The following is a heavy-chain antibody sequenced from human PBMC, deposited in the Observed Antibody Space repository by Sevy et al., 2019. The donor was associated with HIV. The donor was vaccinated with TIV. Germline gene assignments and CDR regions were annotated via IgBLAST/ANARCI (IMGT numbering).Heavy chain of an antibody. CDR2: INSDDTT. CDR3: ARGKSGYGYALNY. J-gene: IGHJ4*02. D-gene: IGHD5-18*01. CDR1: GFTVNSNY. Sequence: GGSLRLSCAASGFTVNSNYMTWVRKAPGKGLEGVSVINSDDTTNHADSVKDRFTISRDNFKNTLYLHMSSLRAEDTAVYYCARGKSGYGYALNYWGQGTLVTVSS. V-gene: IGHV3-66*01.